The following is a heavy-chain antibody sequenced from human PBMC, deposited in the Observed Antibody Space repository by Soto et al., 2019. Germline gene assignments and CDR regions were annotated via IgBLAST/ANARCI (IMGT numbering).Heavy chain of an antibody. D-gene: IGHD3-10*01. CDR2: IYYSGST. Sequence: QVQLQESGPGLVKSSQTLSLTCTVSGGSISSDGNYWSWIRQHPGKGLEWIGYIYYSGSTYYNPSLQSRFTISVDTSKNQCSLKMNSVTAADTAVYYCARGRMVRGVIYCSGMDVWGQGTTVTVSS. CDR1: GGSISSDGNY. V-gene: IGHV4-31*03. J-gene: IGHJ6*02. CDR3: ARGRMVRGVIYCSGMDV.